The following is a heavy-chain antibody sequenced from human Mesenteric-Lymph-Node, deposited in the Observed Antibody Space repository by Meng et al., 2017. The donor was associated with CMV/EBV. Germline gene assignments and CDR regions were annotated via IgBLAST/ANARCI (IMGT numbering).Heavy chain of an antibody. V-gene: IGHV4-4*02. CDR1: GDSVTNKKW. J-gene: IGHJ4*02. Sequence: HVQLQESGPGLVRPSGTLSLTCSVSGDSVTNKKWWTWVRQPPGKGLEWIGELYYIGNTNYKSSLKSRVTISLDKSKNQFSLTLTSVTAADTAVYYCARGGAEAPYYFDSWGLGTLVTVSS. CDR2: LYYIGNT. D-gene: IGHD2-21*01. CDR3: ARGGAEAPYYFDS.